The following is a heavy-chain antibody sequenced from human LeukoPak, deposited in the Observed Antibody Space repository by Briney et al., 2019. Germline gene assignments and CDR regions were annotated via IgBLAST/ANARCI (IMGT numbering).Heavy chain of an antibody. CDR2: ISSSSSYI. D-gene: IGHD3-22*01. CDR1: GFTFSSYS. CDR3: ARDRYYYDSSGYLGGSFFFDY. Sequence: GGSLRLSCAASGFTFSSYSMNWVRQAPGKGLEWVSSISSSSSYIYYADSVKGRFTISRDNAKNSLYLQMNSLRAEDTAVYYCARDRYYYDSSGYLGGSFFFDYWGQGTLVTVSS. J-gene: IGHJ4*02. V-gene: IGHV3-21*01.